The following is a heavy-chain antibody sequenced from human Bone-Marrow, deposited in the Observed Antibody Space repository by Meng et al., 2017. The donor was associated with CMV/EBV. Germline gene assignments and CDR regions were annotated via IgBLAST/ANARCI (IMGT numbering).Heavy chain of an antibody. J-gene: IGHJ4*02. Sequence: GGSLRLSCTASGFTFGDYAMSWVRQAPGKGLEWVSGINWNGGTTGYADSVKGRFTISRDNAKNSLYVQMNSLRAEDTALYYCARVRVHYYNSSGYYYFDYWGQGTLVTVSS. CDR1: GFTFGDYA. CDR2: INWNGGTT. CDR3: ARVRVHYYNSSGYYYFDY. D-gene: IGHD3-22*01. V-gene: IGHV3-20*04.